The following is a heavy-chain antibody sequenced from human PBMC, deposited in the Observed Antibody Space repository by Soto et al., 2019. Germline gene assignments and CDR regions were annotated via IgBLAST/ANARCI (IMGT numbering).Heavy chain of an antibody. CDR3: ATIQYSSSWYAGNFDY. CDR1: GGSISSSSYY. Sequence: QLQLQESGPGLVKPSETLSLTRTVSGGSISSSSYYWGWIRQPPGKGLEWIGSIYYSGSTYYNPSLKSRVTISVDTSKNQFSLKLSSVTAADTAVYYCATIQYSSSWYAGNFDYWGQGTLVTVSS. J-gene: IGHJ4*02. D-gene: IGHD6-13*01. CDR2: IYYSGST. V-gene: IGHV4-39*01.